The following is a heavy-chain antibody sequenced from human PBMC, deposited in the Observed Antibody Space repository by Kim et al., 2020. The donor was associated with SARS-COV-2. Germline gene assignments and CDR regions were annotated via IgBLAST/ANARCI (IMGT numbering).Heavy chain of an antibody. J-gene: IGHJ4*02. D-gene: IGHD6-19*01. Sequence: YADSVKGRFAIVRDNAKNSLHLRMDSLRIEDTAFYYCAKGRLISVAGPLDFWGQGTLVTVSS. CDR3: AKGRLISVAGPLDF. V-gene: IGHV3-9*01.